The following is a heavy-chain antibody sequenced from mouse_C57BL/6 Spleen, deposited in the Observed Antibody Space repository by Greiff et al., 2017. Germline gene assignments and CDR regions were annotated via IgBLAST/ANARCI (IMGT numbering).Heavy chain of an antibody. D-gene: IGHD2-4*01. V-gene: IGHV1-74*01. CDR1: GYTFTGYC. J-gene: IGHJ3*01. CDR2: IHPSDSDT. Sequence: QVQLQQPGAELVKPGASVKLSCTASGYTFTGYCMHWVKQRPGQGLEWIGRIHPSDSDTNYTQKFKGKATLTVDKSSSTAYMQLSSLTSEDSAVYYCAIDDYDVAWFAYWGQGTLVTVSA. CDR3: AIDDYDVAWFAY.